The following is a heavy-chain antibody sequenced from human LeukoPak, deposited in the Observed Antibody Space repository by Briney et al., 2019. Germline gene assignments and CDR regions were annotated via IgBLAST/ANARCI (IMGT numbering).Heavy chain of an antibody. D-gene: IGHD5-24*01. CDR1: GYTFTGYY. J-gene: IGHJ4*02. Sequence: SVKVSCKASGYTFTGYYMHWVRQAPGQGLEWMGGIIPIFGTANYAQKFQGRVTITADESTSTAYMELSSLRSEDTAVYYCARGRWLQPSAYWGQGTLVTVSS. CDR3: ARGRWLQPSAY. CDR2: IIPIFGTA. V-gene: IGHV1-69*13.